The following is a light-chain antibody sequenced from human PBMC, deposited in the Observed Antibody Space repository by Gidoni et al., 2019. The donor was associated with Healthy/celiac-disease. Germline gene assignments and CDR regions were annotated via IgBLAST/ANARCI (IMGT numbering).Light chain of an antibody. V-gene: IGKV1-39*01. J-gene: IGKJ2*01. CDR3: QQSYSTPLMYT. Sequence: DIQMTQSPSSLSSSVGDRVTITCRASQSISSYLNWYQTKPGKAPKLLIYAASSLQSGVPSRFSGSGSGTDFTLTISSLQPEDFATYYCQQSYSTPLMYTFGQGTKLEIK. CDR1: QSISSY. CDR2: AAS.